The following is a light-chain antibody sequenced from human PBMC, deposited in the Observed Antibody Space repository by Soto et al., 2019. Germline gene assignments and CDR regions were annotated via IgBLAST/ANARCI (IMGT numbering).Light chain of an antibody. J-gene: IGLJ1*01. Sequence: QSALTQRASGYVSRGQRMTISCNRTARDVGGYRRISWYQHLLDKAPKLVIYDVNNRPSVVSNCFSASKSGNTASLNPSGLQPEDEADYYCNSYTSADTYVFGSGTQVTAL. CDR2: DVN. V-gene: IGLV2-14*03. CDR3: NSYTSADTYV. CDR1: ARDVGGYRR.